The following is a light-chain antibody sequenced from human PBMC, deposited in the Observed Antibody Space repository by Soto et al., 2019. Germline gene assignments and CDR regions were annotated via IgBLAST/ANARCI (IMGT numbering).Light chain of an antibody. CDR3: HHYGGSLYT. CDR2: GAS. V-gene: IGKV3-20*01. J-gene: IGKJ2*01. Sequence: EIVLTQSPGTLSLSPEQRVTLSCRASQSVSSNYLAWYQQKPGQAPRLLIYGASNRATGVPDRFSGTGSGTDFTLTISRLAPEDFAVYYCHHYGGSLYTVGQGTKVDIK. CDR1: QSVSSNY.